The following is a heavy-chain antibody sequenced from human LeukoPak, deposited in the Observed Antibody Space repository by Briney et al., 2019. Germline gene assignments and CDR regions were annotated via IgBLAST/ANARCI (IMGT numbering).Heavy chain of an antibody. CDR3: SRSGAGLDYLDY. CDR2: IRSKTYGGTT. V-gene: IGHV3-49*04. D-gene: IGHD6-19*01. Sequence: GGSLRLSCTASGFSFADYAMNWVRQAPGQGREWVGFIRSKTYGGTTEYAASVKGRFTISRDDSRSIAYLQMNSPKTEDTAVYYCSRSGAGLDYLDYWGQGTLVTVSS. CDR1: GFSFADYA. J-gene: IGHJ4*01.